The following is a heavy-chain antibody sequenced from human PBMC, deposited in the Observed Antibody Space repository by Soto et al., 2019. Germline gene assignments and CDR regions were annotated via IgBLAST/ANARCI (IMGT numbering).Heavy chain of an antibody. Sequence: PGESLQISWSGSGFSFTPTWIAWVRQMPGKGLEWMGIIFPADSDTRYSPSFQGQVTISSDKSISTAYLQWNSLKASDTAVYYFSMIRYRACEIDYWCPGIFLTGSS. CDR1: GFSFTPTW. CDR3: SMIRYRACEIDY. D-gene: IGHD5-12*01. CDR2: IFPADSDT. J-gene: IGHJ4*02. V-gene: IGHV5-51*01.